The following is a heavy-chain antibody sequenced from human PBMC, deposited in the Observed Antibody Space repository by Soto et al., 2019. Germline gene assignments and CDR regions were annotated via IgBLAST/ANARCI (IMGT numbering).Heavy chain of an antibody. CDR2: INHSGST. Sequence: SETLSLTCAVYGGSFSGYYWSWIRQPPGKGLEWIGEINHSGSTNYNPSLKSRVTISVDTSKNQFSLKLSSVTAADTVVYYCARGRHLTITFGGVTTPEDYWGQGTLVTVSS. V-gene: IGHV4-34*01. D-gene: IGHD3-16*01. J-gene: IGHJ4*02. CDR3: ARGRHLTITFGGVTTPEDY. CDR1: GGSFSGYY.